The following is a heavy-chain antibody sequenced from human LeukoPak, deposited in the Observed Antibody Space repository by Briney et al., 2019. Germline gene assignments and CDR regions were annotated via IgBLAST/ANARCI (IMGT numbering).Heavy chain of an antibody. CDR1: GFTFSTYG. Sequence: PGGSLRLSCAASGFTFSTYGMHRVRQAPGKGLEWVAVIWYDGSNEYYADSVKGRFTISRDNSKNTLYLQMNSLRAEDTAVYYCAGTNAYSYGYGYDYWGQGTLVTVSS. CDR3: AGTNAYSYGYGYDY. D-gene: IGHD5-18*01. J-gene: IGHJ4*02. CDR2: IWYDGSNE. V-gene: IGHV3-33*01.